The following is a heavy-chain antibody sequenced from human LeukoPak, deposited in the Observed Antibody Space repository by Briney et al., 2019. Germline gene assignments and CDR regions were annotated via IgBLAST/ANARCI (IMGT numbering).Heavy chain of an antibody. CDR2: ISYDGSNK. CDR1: GFTFSSYG. Sequence: GGSLRLSCAASGFTFSSYGMHWVRQAPGKGLEWVAVISYDGSNKYYADSVKGRFTISRDNSKNTLYPQMNSLRAEDTAVYYCAKAGDGYNPHFDYWGQGTLVTVSS. CDR3: AKAGDGYNPHFDY. D-gene: IGHD5-24*01. J-gene: IGHJ4*02. V-gene: IGHV3-30*18.